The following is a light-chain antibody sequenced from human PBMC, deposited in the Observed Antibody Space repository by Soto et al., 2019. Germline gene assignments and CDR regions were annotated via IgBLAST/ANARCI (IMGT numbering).Light chain of an antibody. CDR1: QTVSDNY. Sequence: EIVLTQSPGALSLSPGERATLSCRASQTVSDNYLAWYQQKPGQAPRPLNYCASTRATGITDRFSGTGSGTDFTFTITRLEPEDCAVYYCEEYGGSPRFSCGGATKVEVK. CDR2: CAS. CDR3: EEYGGSPRFS. V-gene: IGKV3-20*01. J-gene: IGKJ4*01.